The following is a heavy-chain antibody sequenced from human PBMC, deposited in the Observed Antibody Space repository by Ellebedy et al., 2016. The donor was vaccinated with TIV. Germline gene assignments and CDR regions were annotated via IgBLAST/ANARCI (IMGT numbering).Heavy chain of an antibody. CDR3: ARDSSSYNWFDP. V-gene: IGHV1-2*02. CDR2: INPNSGAT. D-gene: IGHD2-2*01. Sequence: AASVKVSCKASGYTFTGYYMHWVRQAPGQGLEWMGWINPNSGATNYVQKFQVRVTMTRDTSITTAYMELRRLTSDDTAVYYCARDSSSYNWFDPWGQGTLVTVSS. CDR1: GYTFTGYY. J-gene: IGHJ5*02.